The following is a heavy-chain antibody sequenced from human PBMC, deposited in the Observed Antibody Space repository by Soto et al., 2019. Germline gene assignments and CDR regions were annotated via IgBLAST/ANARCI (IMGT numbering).Heavy chain of an antibody. CDR3: ARKILGSTSRPNYWYLDL. CDR1: GFTFINYA. J-gene: IGHJ2*01. D-gene: IGHD2-2*01. V-gene: IGHV3-23*01. CDR2: ISGGGDAT. Sequence: EVQLLESGGGLVQPGGSLRLSCAGSGFTFINYAMNWVRQAPGKGLEWVSSISGGGDATFFADSVRGRFTSSRDNSKNTVTLQMNSLGVDDTAVYYCARKILGSTSRPNYWYLDLWGRGNLVTVSS.